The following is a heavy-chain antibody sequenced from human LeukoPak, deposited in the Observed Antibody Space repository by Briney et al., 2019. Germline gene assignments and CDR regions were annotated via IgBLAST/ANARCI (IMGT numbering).Heavy chain of an antibody. CDR3: ARTYSSGWYESYYFDY. V-gene: IGHV1-2*04. D-gene: IGHD6-19*01. J-gene: IGHJ4*02. CDR2: INPNSGGI. Sequence: ASVKVSCKASGYTFTGYYMHWVRQAPGQGLEWMGWINPNSGGINYAQKFQGWVTMTRDTSISTAYMELSRLRSDDTAVYYCARTYSSGWYESYYFDYWGQGTLVTVSS. CDR1: GYTFTGYY.